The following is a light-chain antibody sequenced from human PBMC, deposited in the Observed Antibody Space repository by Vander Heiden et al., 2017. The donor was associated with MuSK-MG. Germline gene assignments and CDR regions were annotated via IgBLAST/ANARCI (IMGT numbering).Light chain of an antibody. CDR3: QKYNSERHS. J-gene: IGKJ4*01. V-gene: IGKV1-27*01. CDR1: QGISNY. Sequence: DIQMTQSPSSLSASVGDRVTITCRASQGISNYLAWYQQKPGKVPKLLIYAASTFQSGVPSRFPARGSGRDFTLTISILKPEHVPTYFSQKYNSERHSFGGGTKVEIK. CDR2: AAS.